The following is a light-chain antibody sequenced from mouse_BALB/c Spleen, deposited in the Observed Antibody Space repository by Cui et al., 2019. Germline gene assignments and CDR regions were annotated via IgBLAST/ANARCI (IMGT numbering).Light chain of an antibody. V-gene: IGKV14-111*01. J-gene: IGKJ5*01. CDR3: LQYDEFPLT. CDR1: QDINSY. Sequence: DIKMTQSPSSMYASLGERVTNTCKASQDINSYLSWFQQKPGKSPKTLIYRANRLVDGVPSRFSGSGSGQDYSLTISSLEYEDMGIYYCLQYDEFPLTFGAGTKLELK. CDR2: RAN.